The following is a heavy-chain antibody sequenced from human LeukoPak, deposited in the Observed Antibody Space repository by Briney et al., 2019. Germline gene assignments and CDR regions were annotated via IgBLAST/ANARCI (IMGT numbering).Heavy chain of an antibody. CDR3: ASKVTTGY. J-gene: IGHJ4*02. Sequence: GGSLRLSCVISGLTVSSTYMSWVRQAPGKGLEWVAVIYSGGTTNYADSVKGRFIVYRDSSKNTLYLQMNSLRAEDTAVYYCASKVTTGYWGQGTLVTVSS. CDR1: GLTVSSTY. CDR2: IYSGGTT. D-gene: IGHD4-17*01. V-gene: IGHV3-66*01.